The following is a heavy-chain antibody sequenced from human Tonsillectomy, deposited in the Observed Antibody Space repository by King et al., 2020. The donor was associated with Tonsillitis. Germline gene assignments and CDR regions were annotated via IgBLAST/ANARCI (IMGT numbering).Heavy chain of an antibody. CDR3: AREEEVVRGEGWGYGMDV. Sequence: QLVESGGGLVKPGGSLRLSCAASGFTFSSYSMNWVRPAPGKGLEWVSSISSSSSYIYYADSVKGRFTISRDNAKNSLYLQMNSLRAEDTAVYYCAREEEVVRGEGWGYGMDVWGQGTTVTVSS. V-gene: IGHV3-21*01. CDR1: GFTFSSYS. D-gene: IGHD3-10*01. CDR2: ISSSSSYI. J-gene: IGHJ6*02.